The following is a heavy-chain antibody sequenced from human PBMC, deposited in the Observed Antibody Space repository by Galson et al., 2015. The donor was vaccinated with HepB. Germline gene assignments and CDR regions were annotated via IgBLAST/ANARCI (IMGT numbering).Heavy chain of an antibody. CDR1: GFTLTDYS. J-gene: IGHJ4*02. Sequence: SLRLSCAASGFTLTDYSMNWVRQAPGKGLEWVSSISGTGRSTYYVDSIKGRFTISRDNSKNTLFLQIESLRTDDAAVYYCAKGPPRATAITATSSLDYWGQGTLITVSS. CDR2: ISGTGRST. CDR3: AKGPPRATAITATSSLDY. D-gene: IGHD1-20*01. V-gene: IGHV3-23*01.